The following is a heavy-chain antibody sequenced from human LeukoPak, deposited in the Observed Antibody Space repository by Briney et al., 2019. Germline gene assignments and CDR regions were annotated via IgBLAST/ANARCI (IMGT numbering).Heavy chain of an antibody. Sequence: SETLSLTHAVYGGSFSGYYWSWIRQPPGKGLEWIGEINHSGSTNYNPSLKSRVTISVDTSKNQFSLKLSSVTAADTAVYYCAGQPGSYIDYWGQGTLVTVSS. V-gene: IGHV4-34*01. J-gene: IGHJ4*02. CDR2: INHSGST. D-gene: IGHD3-10*01. CDR3: AGQPGSYIDY. CDR1: GGSFSGYY.